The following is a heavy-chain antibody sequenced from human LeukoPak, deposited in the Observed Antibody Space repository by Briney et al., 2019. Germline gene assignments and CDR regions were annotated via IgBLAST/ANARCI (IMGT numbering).Heavy chain of an antibody. Sequence: SETLSLTCAVYGGSFSGYYWSWIRQPPGKGLEWIGEINHSGSTNYNPSLKSRVTISVDTSKNQFSLKLSSVTAADTAVYYCARFFRNNCCSTSCYDEGFDYWGQGTLVTVSS. J-gene: IGHJ4*02. D-gene: IGHD2-2*01. V-gene: IGHV4-34*01. CDR3: ARFFRNNCCSTSCYDEGFDY. CDR2: INHSGST. CDR1: GGSFSGYY.